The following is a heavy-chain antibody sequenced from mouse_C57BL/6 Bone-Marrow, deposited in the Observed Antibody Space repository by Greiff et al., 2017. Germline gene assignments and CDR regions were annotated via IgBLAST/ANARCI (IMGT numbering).Heavy chain of an antibody. CDR1: GYTFTSYW. J-gene: IGHJ2*01. Sequence: QVQLQQPGAELVKPGASVKMSCKASGYTFTSYWITWVKQRPGQGLEWIGDIYPGSGSTNYNEKFKDKATLTVDTSSSTAYMQLSSLTSEDSAVYFCARGSYDYDVDYWGQGTTLTVSS. CDR2: IYPGSGST. CDR3: ARGSYDYDVDY. D-gene: IGHD2-4*01. V-gene: IGHV1-55*01.